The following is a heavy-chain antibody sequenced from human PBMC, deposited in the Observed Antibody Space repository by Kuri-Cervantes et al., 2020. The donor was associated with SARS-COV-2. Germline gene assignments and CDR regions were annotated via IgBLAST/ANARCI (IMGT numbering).Heavy chain of an antibody. CDR3: ARAYGDYVFREGLDS. CDR2: IKQDGSEK. D-gene: IGHD4-17*01. J-gene: IGHJ4*02. CDR1: GFTFSSYW. V-gene: IGHV3-7*01. Sequence: GESLKISCAASGFTFSSYWMSWVRQAPGKGLEWVANIKQDGSEKYYVDSVKGRFTISRDNAKNSLYLQMNSLRAEDTALYYCARAYGDYVFREGLDSWGQGTLVTVSS.